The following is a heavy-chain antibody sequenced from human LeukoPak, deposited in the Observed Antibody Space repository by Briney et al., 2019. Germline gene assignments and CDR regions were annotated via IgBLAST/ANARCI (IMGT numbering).Heavy chain of an antibody. CDR3: ARDDWYFDL. Sequence: GGSLRLSCAASGFTLNRYAMQWVRQAPGKGLESVAVISYDGGFKSYADSVKGRFTISRDNSKNTLYLQMDSLRGDDTAVYYCARDDWYFDLWGRGTLVTVSS. V-gene: IGHV3-30*04. CDR1: GFTLNRYA. CDR2: ISYDGGFK. J-gene: IGHJ2*01.